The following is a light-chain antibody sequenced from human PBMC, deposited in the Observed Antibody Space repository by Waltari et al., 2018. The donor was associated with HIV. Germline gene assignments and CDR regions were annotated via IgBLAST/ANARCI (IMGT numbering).Light chain of an antibody. CDR3: AAWDDSLNGPGVV. Sequence: QSVLTQPPSASGTPGQRVTISCSGSSSNIGSNTVNWYQQLPGTAPKLLIYSTNRRPSGVPDRFSCSKSGTSAALAISGLQSEDEADYYCAAWDDSLNGPGVVFGGGTKLTVL. CDR1: SSNIGSNT. J-gene: IGLJ2*01. V-gene: IGLV1-44*01. CDR2: STN.